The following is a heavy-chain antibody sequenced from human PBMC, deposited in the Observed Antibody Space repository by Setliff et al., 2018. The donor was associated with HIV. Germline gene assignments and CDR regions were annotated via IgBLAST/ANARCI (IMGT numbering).Heavy chain of an antibody. CDR3: ARGFSGWYYFDF. D-gene: IGHD6-19*01. V-gene: IGHV1-69*04. J-gene: IGHJ4*02. Sequence: SVKVSCKSSGATSSSFAVSWVRQAPGQGLEFMGRIIPISGRSDYAQKFQGRVTMTADKFTNTVYMELNSLTSADTAVYYCARGFSGWYYFDFWGQGTLVTVSS. CDR1: GATSSSFA. CDR2: IIPISGRS.